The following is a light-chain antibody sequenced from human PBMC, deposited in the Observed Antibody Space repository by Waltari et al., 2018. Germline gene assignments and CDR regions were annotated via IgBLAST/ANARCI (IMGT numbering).Light chain of an antibody. Sequence: EIVMTQSPATLSVSPGARVTLSCRASQSVSSSLAWYQRRPGQAPRLLIYGASTRATGVPARFRGSGSGTEFTLTISSLQSEDFAVYYCQQYGNWLWTFGQGTK. CDR2: GAS. V-gene: IGKV3-15*01. J-gene: IGKJ1*01. CDR3: QQYGNWLWT. CDR1: QSVSSS.